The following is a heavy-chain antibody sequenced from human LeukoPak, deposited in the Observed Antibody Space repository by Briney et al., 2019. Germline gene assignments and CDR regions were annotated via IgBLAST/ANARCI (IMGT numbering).Heavy chain of an antibody. Sequence: GASVKVSCKASGYTFTGYYMHWVRQAPGQGLEWMGWINPNSGGTNYAQKFQGRVTMTRDTPISTAYMELSRLRSDDTAVYYCARGGYCSSTSCYTTVYYFDYWGQGTLVTVSS. CDR3: ARGGYCSSTSCYTTVYYFDY. V-gene: IGHV1-2*02. CDR1: GYTFTGYY. CDR2: INPNSGGT. D-gene: IGHD2-2*02. J-gene: IGHJ4*02.